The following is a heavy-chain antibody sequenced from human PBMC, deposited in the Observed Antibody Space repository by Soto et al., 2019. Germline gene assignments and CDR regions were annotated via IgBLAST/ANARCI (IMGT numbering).Heavy chain of an antibody. CDR2: IGSRTSDI. CDR1: GFTLSRHT. J-gene: IGHJ3*02. D-gene: IGHD3-22*01. V-gene: IGHV3-21*01. Sequence: LRLSCAASGFTLSRHTINWVRQAPGKGLEWVSFIGSRTSDIYYADSVKGRFTISRDNAKNSLYLDLTRLRAEDTAVYFCVRDYYDTSGYPSTFDMWGQGTMGTLSS. CDR3: VRDYYDTSGYPSTFDM.